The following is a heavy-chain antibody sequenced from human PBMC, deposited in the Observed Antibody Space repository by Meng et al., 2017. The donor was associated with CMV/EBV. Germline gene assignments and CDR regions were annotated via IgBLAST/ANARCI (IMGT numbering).Heavy chain of an antibody. CDR3: ARGKVPAAMGPYYYYGMDV. CDR2: ISYDGSNK. J-gene: IGHJ6*02. V-gene: IGHV3-30-3*01. Sequence: GESLKISCAASGFTFSSYAMHWVRQAPGKGLEWVAVISYDGSNKYYADSVKGRFTISRDNSKNTLYLQMNSLRAEDTAVYYCARGKVPAAMGPYYYYGMDVWGQGTTVTVSS. D-gene: IGHD2-2*01. CDR1: GFTFSSYA.